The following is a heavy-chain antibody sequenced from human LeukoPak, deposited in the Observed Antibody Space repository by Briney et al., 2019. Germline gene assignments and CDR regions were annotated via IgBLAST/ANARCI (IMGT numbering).Heavy chain of an antibody. CDR2: INTNTGNP. CDR1: GYTFTSYA. V-gene: IGHV7-4-1*02. J-gene: IGHJ6*02. CDR3: AREGATLDEYYYYGMDV. Sequence: ASVKVSYKASGYTFTSYAMNWVRQAPGQGLEWMGWINTNTGNPTYAQGFTGRFVFSLDTSVSTAYLQISSLKAEDTAVYYCAREGATLDEYYYYGMDVWGQGTTVTVSS. D-gene: IGHD1-26*01.